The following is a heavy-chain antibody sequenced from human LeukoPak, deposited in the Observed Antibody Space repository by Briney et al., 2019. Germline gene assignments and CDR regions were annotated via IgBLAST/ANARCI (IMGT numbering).Heavy chain of an antibody. J-gene: IGHJ5*02. CDR3: ARESVGDIVVVPAAQGRFDP. V-gene: IGHV3-21*01. CDR1: GFTVSSNY. Sequence: GGSLRLSCAASGFTVSSNYMNWVRQAPGRGLEWVSSISSSSSYIYYADSVKGRFTISRDNAKNSLYLQMNSLRAEDTAVYYCARESVGDIVVVPAAQGRFDPWGQGTLVTVSS. D-gene: IGHD2-2*01. CDR2: ISSSSSYI.